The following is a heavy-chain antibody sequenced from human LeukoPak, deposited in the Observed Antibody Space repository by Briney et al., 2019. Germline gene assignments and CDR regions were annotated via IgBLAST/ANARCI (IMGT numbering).Heavy chain of an antibody. CDR3: AGYYYDSSGYQDAFDI. CDR1: GGSFSGYY. Sequence: SETLSLTCAVYGGSFSGYYWSWIRQPPGKGLEWIGEINHSGSTNYNPSLKSRVTISVDTSKNQFSLKLSSVTAADTAVYYCAGYYYDSSGYQDAFDIWGQGTMVTVSS. D-gene: IGHD3-22*01. J-gene: IGHJ3*02. CDR2: INHSGST. V-gene: IGHV4-34*01.